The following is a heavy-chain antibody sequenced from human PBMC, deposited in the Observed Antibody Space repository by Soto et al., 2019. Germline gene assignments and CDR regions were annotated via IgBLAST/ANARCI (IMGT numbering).Heavy chain of an antibody. Sequence: ASVKVSCKASGYTFTSYYMHWVRQAPGQGLEWMGIINPSGGSTSYAQKFQGRVTMTRDTSTSTVYMELSSLRSEDTAVYYCARGAAAGTFDDAFDIWGQGTMVTVSS. CDR3: ARGAAAGTFDDAFDI. CDR2: INPSGGST. D-gene: IGHD6-13*01. V-gene: IGHV1-46*01. CDR1: GYTFTSYY. J-gene: IGHJ3*02.